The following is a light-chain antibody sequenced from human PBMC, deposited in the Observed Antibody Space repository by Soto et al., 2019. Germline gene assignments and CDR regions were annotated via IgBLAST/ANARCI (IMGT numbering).Light chain of an antibody. J-gene: IGLJ2*01. Sequence: QSALTQRASVSGSLGQSITISCTGTSSDVGRYSLVSWYQQYPGKAPRLMIYQDIERPSGVSNRFSASKSGNTASLTISGLQTEDEDNYYCCSYAGGTSVVFGGGTKLTVL. CDR1: SSDVGRYSL. V-gene: IGLV2-23*01. CDR2: QDI. CDR3: CSYAGGTSVV.